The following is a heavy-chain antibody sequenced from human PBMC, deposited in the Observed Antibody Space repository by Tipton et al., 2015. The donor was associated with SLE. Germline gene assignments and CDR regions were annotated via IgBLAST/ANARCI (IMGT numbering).Heavy chain of an antibody. J-gene: IGHJ4*02. D-gene: IGHD2-21*01. V-gene: IGHV1-2*02. CDR1: GYTFIGYY. CDR3: ASGLASDFDY. CDR2: INPNSGGT. Sequence: QSGPEVKKPGASVKVSCKASGYTFIGYYMHWVRQAPGQGLEWMGWINPNSGGTKYEQKFQGRVTMTRDTSISTAYMELNRLISDDTAVYYCASGLASDFDYWGQGTLVTVSS.